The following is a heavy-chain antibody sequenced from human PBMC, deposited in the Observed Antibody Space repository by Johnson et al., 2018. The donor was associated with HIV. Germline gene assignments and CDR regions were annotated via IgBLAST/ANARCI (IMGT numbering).Heavy chain of an antibody. CDR3: AKDMWGAARGAFDI. V-gene: IGHV3-74*01. J-gene: IGHJ3*02. CDR2: IHADGSRT. D-gene: IGHD6-6*01. Sequence: VQLVESGGTVVQPGGSLRLSCAASGFTFSHYWMEWVRQAPGEGLVWVSRIHADGSRTTYADSVKGRFTISSDNSKNTLYLQMNSLRAEDTAVYSCAKDMWGAARGAFDIWGQGTMVTVSS. CDR1: GFTFSHYW.